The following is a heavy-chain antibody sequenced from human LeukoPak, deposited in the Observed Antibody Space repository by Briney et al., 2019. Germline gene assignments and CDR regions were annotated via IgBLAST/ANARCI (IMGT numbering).Heavy chain of an antibody. CDR1: AGSISSSSHY. D-gene: IGHD3-22*01. J-gene: IGHJ4*02. V-gene: IGHV4-39*02. Sequence: SETLSLTCTVSAGSISSSSHYWGWIRQPPGKGLEWIGSIYYSGSTYYNPSLKSRVTISVDTSKNQFSLKLSSVTAADTAVYYCARDGAGSGYLFDYWGQGILVTVSS. CDR2: IYYSGST. CDR3: ARDGAGSGYLFDY.